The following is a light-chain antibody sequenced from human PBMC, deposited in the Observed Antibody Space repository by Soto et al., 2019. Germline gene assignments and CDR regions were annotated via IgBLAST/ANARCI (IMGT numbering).Light chain of an antibody. Sequence: QSALTQPPSASATPGQRVTISCSGSNSNIGTNTVNGYQQLPGTAPRLLIYTNNQRPSGVPQRFSGSKTGTSASLAIGGLQSEDGADYYCAAWDDSLGAYVFGTGTKVTVL. V-gene: IGLV1-44*01. CDR3: AAWDDSLGAYV. CDR1: NSNIGTNT. J-gene: IGLJ1*01. CDR2: TNN.